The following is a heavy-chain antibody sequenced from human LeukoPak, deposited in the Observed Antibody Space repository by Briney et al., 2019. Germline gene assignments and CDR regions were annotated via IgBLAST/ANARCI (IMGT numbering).Heavy chain of an antibody. CDR1: GGSVSSGSYY. D-gene: IGHD3-10*01. V-gene: IGHV4-61*01. CDR2: IYYSGST. CDR3: ARAHITMVRGVIIPRHFDY. J-gene: IGHJ4*02. Sequence: SETLSLTCTVSGGSVSSGSYYCSWIRQPPGKGLEWIGYIYYSGSTNYNPSLKSRVTISVDTSKNQFSLKLSSVTAADTAVYYCARAHITMVRGVIIPRHFDYWGQGTLVTVSS.